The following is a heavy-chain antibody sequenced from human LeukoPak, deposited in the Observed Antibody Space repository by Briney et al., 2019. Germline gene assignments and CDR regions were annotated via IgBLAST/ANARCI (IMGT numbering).Heavy chain of an antibody. D-gene: IGHD2-8*01. CDR1: GFTVSSNY. V-gene: IGHV3-66*01. CDR2: IHSGGRT. CDR3: ARDNGAGGPFDY. Sequence: GASLSLSCSVSGFTVSSNYMNWVRQVPGKGLEWVSIIHSGGRTYYADSVKGRVTISRDNPKNTLYLQMNSLRAEDTAVYYCARDNGAGGPFDYWEEGVPASVSS. J-gene: IGHJ4*02.